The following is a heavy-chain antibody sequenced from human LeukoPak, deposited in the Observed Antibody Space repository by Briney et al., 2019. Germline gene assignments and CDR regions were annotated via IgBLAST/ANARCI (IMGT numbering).Heavy chain of an antibody. Sequence: ASVKVSCEASGYTFTDYYVHWVRQAPGQGLEWMGWINPKSGGTNYAQKFQGRVTTTRDTSISTAYMELSRLISDDTAVYYGGRGWSDSSGYYRRDFDYWGQGTLVTVSS. CDR1: GYTFTDYY. J-gene: IGHJ4*02. V-gene: IGHV1-2*02. CDR3: GRGWSDSSGYYRRDFDY. D-gene: IGHD3-22*01. CDR2: INPKSGGT.